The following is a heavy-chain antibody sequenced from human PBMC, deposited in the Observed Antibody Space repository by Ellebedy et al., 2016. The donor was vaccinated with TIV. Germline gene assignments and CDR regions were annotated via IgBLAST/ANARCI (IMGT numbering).Heavy chain of an antibody. V-gene: IGHV1-2*06. Sequence: AASVKVSCKTSGYTFTGYYIHWLRQARGRGFEWMGRFNPNTGGTQIAPRFEGRVTMTRYTSVSTAFLDLTRLTSDDTAVYYCARAPDGDYRFDYWGQGTLVTVSS. CDR1: GYTFTGYY. D-gene: IGHD4-17*01. CDR2: FNPNTGGT. CDR3: ARAPDGDYRFDY. J-gene: IGHJ4*01.